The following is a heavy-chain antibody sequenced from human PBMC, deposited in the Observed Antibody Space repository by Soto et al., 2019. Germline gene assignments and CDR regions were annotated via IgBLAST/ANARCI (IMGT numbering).Heavy chain of an antibody. Sequence: QVQLVESGGGVVQPGRSLRLSCAASGFTFSSYGMRWVRQAPGKGLEWVAVITYDGSNKYYADSVKGRFTITREKSKNTLYLQMNSLRAEDTAVYYCAKDRGQQLWSPYYYYGMDVWGQGTTVTVSS. CDR2: ITYDGSNK. CDR1: GFTFSSYG. J-gene: IGHJ6*02. CDR3: AKDRGQQLWSPYYYYGMDV. D-gene: IGHD5-18*01. V-gene: IGHV3-30*18.